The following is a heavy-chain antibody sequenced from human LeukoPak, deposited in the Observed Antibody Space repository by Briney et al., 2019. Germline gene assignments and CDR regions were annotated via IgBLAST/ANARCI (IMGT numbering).Heavy chain of an antibody. CDR3: AKDNSGYGGYVHDYFDY. J-gene: IGHJ4*02. CDR2: ISYDGSNK. D-gene: IGHD5-12*01. CDR1: GFTFSSYA. Sequence: YPGRSLRLSCAASGFTFSSYAMHWVRQAPGKGLEWVAVISYDGSNKYYADSVKGRFTISRDNSKNTLYLQMNSLRAEDTAVYYCAKDNSGYGGYVHDYFDYWGQGTLVTVSS. V-gene: IGHV3-30-3*01.